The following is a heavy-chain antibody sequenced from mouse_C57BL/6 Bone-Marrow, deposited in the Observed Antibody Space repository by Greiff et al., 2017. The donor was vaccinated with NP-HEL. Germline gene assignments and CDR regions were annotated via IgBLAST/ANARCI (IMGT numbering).Heavy chain of an antibody. CDR3: ARVLYYGAWFAY. V-gene: IGHV1-18*01. CDR2: INPNNGGT. Sequence: EVQLQQSGPELLKAGASVKIPCKASGYTFTDYNMDWVKQSHGKSLEWIGDINPNNGGTIYNQKFKGKATLTVDKSSSTAYMELRSLTSEDTAVYYCARVLYYGAWFAYWGQGTLVTVSA. CDR1: GYTFTDYN. D-gene: IGHD2-13*01. J-gene: IGHJ3*01.